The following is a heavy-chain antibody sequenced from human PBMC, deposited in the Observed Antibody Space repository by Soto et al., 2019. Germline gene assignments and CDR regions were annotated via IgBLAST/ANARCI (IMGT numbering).Heavy chain of an antibody. CDR2: INHSGST. V-gene: IGHV4-34*01. J-gene: IGHJ4*02. Sequence: PSETLSLTCAVYGGCFSGYYWSWIRQPPGKGLEWIGEINHSGSTNYNPSLKSRVTISVDTSKNQFSLKLSSVTAADTAVYYCAGSAIKDIVVVVAATRTYYFDYWGQGTLVTVSS. D-gene: IGHD2-15*01. CDR1: GGCFSGYY. CDR3: AGSAIKDIVVVVAATRTYYFDY.